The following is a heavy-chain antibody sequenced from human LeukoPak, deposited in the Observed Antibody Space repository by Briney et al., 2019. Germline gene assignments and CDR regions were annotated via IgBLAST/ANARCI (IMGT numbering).Heavy chain of an antibody. CDR1: GGSISSYY. V-gene: IGHV4-59*08. J-gene: IGHJ5*02. Sequence: SETLSLTCTVSGGSISSYYWSWIRQPPGKGLEWIGDIYYSGSTNYNPSLKSRVTISVDTSKNQFSLKLSSVTAADTAMYYCARHENGGNSVLDWFDPWGQGTLVTVSS. CDR2: IYYSGST. D-gene: IGHD4-23*01. CDR3: ARHENGGNSVLDWFDP.